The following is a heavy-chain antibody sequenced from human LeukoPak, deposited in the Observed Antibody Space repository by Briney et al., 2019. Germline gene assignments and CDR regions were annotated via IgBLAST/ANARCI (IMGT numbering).Heavy chain of an antibody. CDR2: INWNGGST. V-gene: IGHV3-20*04. CDR3: ARGLMKIDYYDSRVNWFDP. D-gene: IGHD3-22*01. J-gene: IGHJ5*02. CDR1: GFTFDDYG. Sequence: PGGSLRLSCAASGFTFDDYGMSWVRQAPGKGLEWVSGINWNGGSTGYADSVKGRFTISRDNAKNSLYLQMNSLRAEDTAVYYCARGLMKIDYYDSRVNWFDPWGQGTLVTVSS.